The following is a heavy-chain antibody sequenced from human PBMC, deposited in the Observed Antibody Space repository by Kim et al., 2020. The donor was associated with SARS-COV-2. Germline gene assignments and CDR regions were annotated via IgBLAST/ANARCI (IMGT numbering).Heavy chain of an antibody. D-gene: IGHD6-13*01. J-gene: IGHJ4*02. CDR3: ARHSGQDSSRL. CDR2: IYYSGST. Sequence: SETLSLTCTVSGGSISSYYWSLIRQPPGKGLEWIGYIYYSGSTNYNPSLKSRVTISVDTSKNQFSLKLSSVTAADTAVYYCARHSGQDSSRLWGQGTLVTVSS. V-gene: IGHV4-59*08. CDR1: GGSISSYY.